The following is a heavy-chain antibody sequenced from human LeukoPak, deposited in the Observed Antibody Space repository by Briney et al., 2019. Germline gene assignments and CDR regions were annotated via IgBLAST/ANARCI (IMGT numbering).Heavy chain of an antibody. CDR1: GFIFSSYG. CDR3: ESEGATFDY. CDR2: IWYDGSNK. J-gene: IGHJ4*02. V-gene: IGHV3-30*02. D-gene: IGHD1-26*01. Sequence: GGSLRLSCAASGFIFSSYGMHWVRQAPGKGLEWVAVIWYDGSNKYYADSVKGRFTISRDNSKNTLYLQMNSLRAEDTAVYYCESEGATFDYWGQGTLVTVSS.